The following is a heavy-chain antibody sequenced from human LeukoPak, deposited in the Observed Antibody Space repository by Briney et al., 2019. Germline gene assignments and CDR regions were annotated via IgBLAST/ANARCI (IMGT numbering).Heavy chain of an antibody. CDR3: ARGGIQVSGIDEFDY. J-gene: IGHJ4*02. D-gene: IGHD6-19*01. Sequence: GGSLRLSCAASGFTFIDYDMHWVRQVIGKGLEWVSAIGIRGDTHYSGSVKGRFTISRENAESSLYLQMNSLRAEDTAVYYCARGGIQVSGIDEFDYWGQGTLVTVAS. V-gene: IGHV3-13*01. CDR1: GFTFIDYD. CDR2: IGIRGDT.